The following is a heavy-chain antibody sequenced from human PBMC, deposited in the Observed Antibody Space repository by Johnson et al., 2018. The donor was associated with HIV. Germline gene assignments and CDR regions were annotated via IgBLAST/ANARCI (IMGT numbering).Heavy chain of an antibody. D-gene: IGHD3-22*01. J-gene: IGHJ3*02. CDR3: ARDRAHYYDSSGYYESGAFDI. V-gene: IGHV3-30-3*01. CDR1: GFTFSSYA. CDR2: ISYDGSNK. Sequence: QVQLVESGGGVVQPGRSLRLSCAASGFTFSSYAMHWVRQAPGKGLEWVAVISYDGSNKYYADSVKGRFTISRANSKNTLYLQMNSLRAEDTAVYYCARDRAHYYDSSGYYESGAFDIWGQGTMVTDSS.